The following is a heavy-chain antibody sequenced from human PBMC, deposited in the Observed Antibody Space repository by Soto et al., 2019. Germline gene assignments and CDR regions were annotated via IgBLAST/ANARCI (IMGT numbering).Heavy chain of an antibody. CDR1: GYTFTTYG. Sequence: QIQLVQSGTEVKKPGASVKVSCKASGYTFTTYGISWVRQAPGQGLEWMGWISTYNGNTHYAQKLQGRVTMTTDTSTSTDERGLRSLRADDTAVYYCARDPPDIVVVVLGKGDQNWFDPWGQGTRVIVSS. J-gene: IGHJ5*02. CDR2: ISTYNGNT. CDR3: ARDPPDIVVVVLGKGDQNWFDP. V-gene: IGHV1-18*01. D-gene: IGHD2-15*01.